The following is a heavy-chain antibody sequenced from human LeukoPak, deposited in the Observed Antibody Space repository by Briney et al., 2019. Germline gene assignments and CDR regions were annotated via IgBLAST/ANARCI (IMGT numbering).Heavy chain of an antibody. J-gene: IGHJ3*02. D-gene: IGHD4-17*01. V-gene: IGHV3-74*01. CDR1: GFTFSRYW. Sequence: PGGSLRLSCAASGFTFSRYWMHWVRQAPGKGLVWVSRINSVGSTTSYLDPVKGRFTISRDNAKNTLYLQMNSLTAEDTAVYYCASHGDYDAFDIWGQGTMVTVSS. CDR2: INSVGSTT. CDR3: ASHGDYDAFDI.